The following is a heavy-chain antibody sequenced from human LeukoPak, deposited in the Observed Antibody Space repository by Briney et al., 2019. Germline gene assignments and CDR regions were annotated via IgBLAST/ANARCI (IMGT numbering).Heavy chain of an antibody. D-gene: IGHD3-10*01. J-gene: IGHJ5*02. CDR2: IIPIFGTA. Sequence: SVKVSCKASVGTFSSYAISWVRQAPGQGLEWMGGIIPIFGTANYAQKFRGRVTVTTDESTSTAYMELSSLRSEDTAVYYCARNNWFGELLAPNWFDPWGQGTLVTVSS. CDR1: VGTFSSYA. CDR3: ARNNWFGELLAPNWFDP. V-gene: IGHV1-69*05.